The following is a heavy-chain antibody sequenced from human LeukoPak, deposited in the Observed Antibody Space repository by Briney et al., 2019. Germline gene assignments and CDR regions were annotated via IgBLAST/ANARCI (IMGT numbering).Heavy chain of an antibody. V-gene: IGHV3-30*02. Sequence: GGSLRLSCAASGFTFSSYAMSWVRQAPGKGLEWVAFIRNDGSTKYYADSVKGRFTISRDNSKNTLNLQMDSLRAEDTAVYYCAKDGVGRNYAAFEIWGQGTMVTVSS. D-gene: IGHD3-3*01. J-gene: IGHJ3*02. CDR3: AKDGVGRNYAAFEI. CDR1: GFTFSSYA. CDR2: IRNDGSTK.